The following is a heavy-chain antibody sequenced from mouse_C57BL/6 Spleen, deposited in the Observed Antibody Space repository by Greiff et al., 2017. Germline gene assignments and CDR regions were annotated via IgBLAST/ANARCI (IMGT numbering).Heavy chain of an antibody. D-gene: IGHD2-5*01. J-gene: IGHJ1*03. CDR3: TRNSKLYWYFDV. CDR1: GFTFSSYA. Sequence: EVQGVESGEGLVKPGGSLKLSCAASGFTFSSYAMSWVRQTPEKRLEWVAYISSGGDYIYYADTVKGRFTISRDNARNTLYLQMSSLKSEDTAMYYCTRNSKLYWYFDVWGTGTTVTVSS. CDR2: ISSGGDYI. V-gene: IGHV5-9-1*02.